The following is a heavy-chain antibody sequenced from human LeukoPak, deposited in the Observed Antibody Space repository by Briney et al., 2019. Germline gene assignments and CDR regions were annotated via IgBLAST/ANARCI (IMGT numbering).Heavy chain of an antibody. Sequence: SETLSLTCTVSGGSISSSSYYWGWIRQPPGKGLEWIGSIYYSGSTYYNPSLKGRVTISVDTSKNQFSLKLSSVTAADTAVYYCARQWLVLSYYYYMDVWGKGTTVTVSS. CDR3: ARQWLVLSYYYYMDV. CDR1: GGSISSSSYY. D-gene: IGHD6-19*01. V-gene: IGHV4-39*01. CDR2: IYYSGST. J-gene: IGHJ6*03.